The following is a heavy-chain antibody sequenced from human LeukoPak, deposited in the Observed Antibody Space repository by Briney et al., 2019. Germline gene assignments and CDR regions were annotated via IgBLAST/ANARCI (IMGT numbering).Heavy chain of an antibody. Sequence: PGGSLRLSCAASGFIFSSYWMSWVRQAPGKGLEWVANIKQDGSEKYYVDSVKGRFTISRDNVKNSLYLQMNSLRPEDTAVYYCAISPPATDKYRDCYYDYGMDVWGQGTTVSVSS. CDR2: IKQDGSEK. J-gene: IGHJ6*02. CDR1: GFIFSSYW. D-gene: IGHD2-15*01. CDR3: AISPPATDKYRDCYYDYGMDV. V-gene: IGHV3-7*01.